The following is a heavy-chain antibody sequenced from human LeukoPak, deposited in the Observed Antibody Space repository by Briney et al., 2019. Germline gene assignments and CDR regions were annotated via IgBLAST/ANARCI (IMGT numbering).Heavy chain of an antibody. CDR1: GGSISSYY. J-gene: IGHJ6*02. Sequence: PSETLSLTCTVSGGSISSYYWSWIRQPPGKGLEWIGYIYYSGSTNYNPSPKSRVTISVGTSKNQFSLKLSSVTAADMAVYYCARGSEMATIGYGMDVWGQGTTVTVSS. CDR2: IYYSGST. D-gene: IGHD5-24*01. CDR3: ARGSEMATIGYGMDV. V-gene: IGHV4-59*01.